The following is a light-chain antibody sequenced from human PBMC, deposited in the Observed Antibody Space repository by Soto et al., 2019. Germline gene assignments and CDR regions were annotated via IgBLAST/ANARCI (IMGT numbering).Light chain of an antibody. CDR1: QSVGTF. J-gene: IGKJ4*01. Sequence: EIVVTQSPGTLSLSPGESATLSCRASQSVGTFLAWYQHKPGQAPGLLILDASTRATGVPPRFSGSKSGTDFTLTISRLEPEDFAVYYCQQRRTWPLTFGGGTKVDIK. CDR3: QQRRTWPLT. CDR2: DAS. V-gene: IGKV3-11*01.